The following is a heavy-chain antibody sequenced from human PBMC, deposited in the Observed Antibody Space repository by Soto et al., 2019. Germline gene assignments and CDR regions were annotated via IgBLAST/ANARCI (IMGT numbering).Heavy chain of an antibody. D-gene: IGHD3-10*01. CDR1: GFTFSSYG. CDR3: ARDPYYGSGSYPDY. J-gene: IGHJ4*02. CDR2: IWYDGSNK. Sequence: QVQLVESGGGVVQPGRSLRLSCAASGFTFSSYGMHWVRQAPGKGLEWVAVIWYDGSNKYYADSVKGRFTISRDNSKNTLYLQMNSLRAEDTAVYYCARDPYYGSGSYPDYWGQGTLVTVSS. V-gene: IGHV3-33*01.